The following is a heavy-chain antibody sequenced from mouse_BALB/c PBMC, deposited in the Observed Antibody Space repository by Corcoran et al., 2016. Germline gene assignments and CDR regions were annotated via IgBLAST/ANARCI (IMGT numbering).Heavy chain of an antibody. CDR3: ARWDWYFDV. CDR2: IDPANGNT. V-gene: IGHV14-3*02. CDR1: GFNIKDTY. Sequence: EVQLQQSGAELVKPGASVKLSCTASGFNIKDTYMHWVKQRPEQGLEWNGRIDPANGNTKYDPKFQGKATITADTSSNTAYLQLSSLTSEDTAVYYCARWDWYFDVWGAGTTVNVSS. J-gene: IGHJ1*01.